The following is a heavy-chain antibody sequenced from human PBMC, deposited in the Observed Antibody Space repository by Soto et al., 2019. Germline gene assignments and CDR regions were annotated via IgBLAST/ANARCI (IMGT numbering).Heavy chain of an antibody. J-gene: IGHJ4*02. CDR3: AHGFYTDTGYCDS. Sequence: QITLKESGPTLVKPTQTLTLTCTFSGFSLRTTGVGVGWIRQPPGKALEWLALIYWDNDKRYSPSLKTRFTSPKHSTIGHMVPTTTYMVPEDTATYYCAHGFYTDTGYCDSCVQGTLITVSS. V-gene: IGHV2-5*02. CDR1: GFSLRTTGVG. CDR2: IYWDNDK.